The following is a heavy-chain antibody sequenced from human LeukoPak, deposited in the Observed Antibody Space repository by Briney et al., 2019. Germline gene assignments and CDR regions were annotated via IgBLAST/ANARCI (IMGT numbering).Heavy chain of an antibody. J-gene: IGHJ4*02. D-gene: IGHD3-16*01. CDR1: YSYFSCDYF. CDR3: AREMIRRARDVYFDY. V-gene: IGHV4-38-2*02. CDR2: ISYSGST. Sequence: SETLSLTCSVSYSYFSCDYFWGWIRQPPGKGLVWIGSISYSGSTYYNPSLKSRVTISLDTSKNQFSLRLRSVTAADTAVYFCAREMIRRARDVYFDYWGQGSLVTVS.